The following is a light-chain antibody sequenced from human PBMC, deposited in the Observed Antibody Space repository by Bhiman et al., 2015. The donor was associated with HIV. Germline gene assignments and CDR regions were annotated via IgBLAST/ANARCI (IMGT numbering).Light chain of an antibody. J-gene: IGLJ1*01. V-gene: IGLV3-1*01. CDR3: QVWDSSRDHYV. CDR1: NLGNKY. Sequence: SYELTQPPSVSVSPGQTASVTCSGDNLGNKYTSWYQQKPGQSPVLVIYQDTKRPSGIPERFSGSNSGNTATLIINRVEAGDEADYYCQVWDSSRDHYVFGTGTKVTVL. CDR2: QDT.